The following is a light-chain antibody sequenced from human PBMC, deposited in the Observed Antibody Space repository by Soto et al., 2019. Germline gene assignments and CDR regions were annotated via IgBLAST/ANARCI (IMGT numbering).Light chain of an antibody. J-gene: IGKJ1*01. CDR1: QSISSTY. CDR2: GAS. Sequence: ELVLTQPPVILSLSPGQRATLPCRASQSISSTYLAWYQQKPGQATRLLIYGASSRATGIPDRVSGSGSGTEFTLTISRLEPEDFAVFYCQQYGSSPRTFGQGTKVE. CDR3: QQYGSSPRT. V-gene: IGKV3-20*01.